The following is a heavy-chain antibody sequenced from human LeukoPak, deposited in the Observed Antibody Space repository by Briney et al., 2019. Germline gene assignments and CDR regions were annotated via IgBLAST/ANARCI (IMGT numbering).Heavy chain of an antibody. V-gene: IGHV3-15*01. J-gene: IGHJ4*02. D-gene: IGHD2-21*01. CDR2: IKSKTDGGTT. CDR1: AFSFGNAW. Sequence: GRCVRLPYAATAFSFGNAWMSWVRQAPRKGLEWVGRIKSKTDGGTTDYAAPVKGRFTISRDDSKNTLYLQMHSLNTEDTAVYYCTTFGDGLRFTDYWGQGTLVTVSS. CDR3: TTFGDGLRFTDY.